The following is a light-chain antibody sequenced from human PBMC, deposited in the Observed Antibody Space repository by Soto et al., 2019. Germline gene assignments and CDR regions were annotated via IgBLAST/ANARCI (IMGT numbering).Light chain of an antibody. J-gene: IGLJ1*01. CDR3: QYYDSSLSGYV. CDR1: SSNIGAGYE. Sequence: QSVLTQPPSVSEAPGQRVTISCTGSSSNIGAGYEAHWYQQVPGTAPKLLIYENNNRPSGVPDRFSGSKSGTSASLAITGLQAEDEAEYYCQYYDSSLSGYVFGPGTKVTVL. CDR2: ENN. V-gene: IGLV1-40*01.